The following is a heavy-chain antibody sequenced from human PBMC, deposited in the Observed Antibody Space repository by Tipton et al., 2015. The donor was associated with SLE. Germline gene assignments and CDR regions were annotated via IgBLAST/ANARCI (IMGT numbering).Heavy chain of an antibody. V-gene: IGHV4-34*01. J-gene: IGHJ5*02. CDR3: ARAEGYCGSKTNCYERRWIDP. D-gene: IGHD2-2*01. CDR2: INTGGRT. CDR1: GEYFNGYY. Sequence: TLSLTCAVYGEYFNGYYWTWIRHFPGKGLEWIGQINTGGRTNYNPSLKRGVNISINTSENQFSLKLTSVTAADTAVYYCARAEGYCGSKTNCYERRWIDPWGQGTLVTVSS.